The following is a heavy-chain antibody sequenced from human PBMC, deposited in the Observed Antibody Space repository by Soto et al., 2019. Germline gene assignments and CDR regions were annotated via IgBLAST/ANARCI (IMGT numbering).Heavy chain of an antibody. CDR1: GYTFTTYA. D-gene: IGHD5-18*01. Sequence: ASVKVSCKASGYTFTTYAMHWVRQAPGQRLEWMGWIIAGNGNAKYAQKFQGRVTINADESTSTAYMELSSLRSEDTAVYYCARWGRENVDTAMASYYYYYYGMDVWGRGTTVTVSS. CDR2: IIAGNGNA. CDR3: ARWGRENVDTAMASYYYYYYGMDV. V-gene: IGHV1-3*01. J-gene: IGHJ6*02.